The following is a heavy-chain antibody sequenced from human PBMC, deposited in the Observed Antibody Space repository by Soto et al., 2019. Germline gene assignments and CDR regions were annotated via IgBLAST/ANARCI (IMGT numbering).Heavy chain of an antibody. D-gene: IGHD1-26*01. CDR2: INSDGSST. CDR1: GFTFSSYW. V-gene: IGHV3-74*01. J-gene: IGHJ6*04. Sequence: RGSLRLSCAASGFTFSSYWMHWVRQAPGKGLVWVSRINSDGSSTSYADSVKGRFTISRDNAKNTLYLQMNSLRAEDTAVYYCAGRDIVGAYPPLYYYYGMDVWGKGTTVTVSA. CDR3: AGRDIVGAYPPLYYYYGMDV.